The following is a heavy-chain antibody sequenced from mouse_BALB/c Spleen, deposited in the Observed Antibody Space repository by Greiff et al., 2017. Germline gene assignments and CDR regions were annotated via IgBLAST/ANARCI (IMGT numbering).Heavy chain of an antibody. CDR2: ISYDGSN. D-gene: IGHD1-1*01. CDR3: AKRHGSSYDWYFDV. CDR1: GYSITSGYY. V-gene: IGHV3-6*02. J-gene: IGHJ1*01. Sequence: DVKLQESGPGLVKPSQSLSLTCSVTGYSITSGYYWTWIRQFPGNKLEWMGYISYDGSNNYNPSLKNRISITRDTSKNQFFLKLNSVTTEDTATYYCAKRHGSSYDWYFDVWGAGTTVTVSS.